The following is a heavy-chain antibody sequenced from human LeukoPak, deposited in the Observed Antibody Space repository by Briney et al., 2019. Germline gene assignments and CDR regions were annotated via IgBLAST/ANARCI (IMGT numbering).Heavy chain of an antibody. CDR3: ARQTGSGLFILP. J-gene: IGHJ4*02. CDR2: IYHSGST. CDR1: GYSISSGYY. Sequence: PSETLSLTCTVSGYSISSGYYWGWIRQPPGKGLEWIGSIYHSGSTYYDPSLKSRVTISVDTSKNQFSLRLTSVTAADTAVYYCARQTGSGLFILPGGQGTLVTVSS. D-gene: IGHD3/OR15-3a*01. V-gene: IGHV4-38-2*02.